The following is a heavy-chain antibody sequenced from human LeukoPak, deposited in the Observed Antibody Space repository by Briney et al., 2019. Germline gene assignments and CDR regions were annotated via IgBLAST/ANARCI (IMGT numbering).Heavy chain of an antibody. CDR2: INNSGGST. Sequence: PGGSLRLSCAASGFTFSSYAMNWVRQAPGKGLAWVSGINNSGGSTYYADSVKGRFTISRDNSKNTLYLQMNSLRAEDTAVYYCASSGSYSYGFDYWGQGTLVTVSS. CDR3: ASSGSYSYGFDY. CDR1: GFTFSSYA. V-gene: IGHV3-23*01. D-gene: IGHD1-26*01. J-gene: IGHJ4*02.